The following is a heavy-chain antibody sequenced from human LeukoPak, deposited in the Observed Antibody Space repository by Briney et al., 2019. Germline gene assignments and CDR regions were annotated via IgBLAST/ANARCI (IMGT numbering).Heavy chain of an antibody. D-gene: IGHD1-14*01. CDR3: AKQEIGTTWSVGY. CDR1: GFIFSSYG. Sequence: GRALRLSCGASGFIFSSYGMHRVRPAPSQGLEGVAVISFDGSHEYYADSVKGRFTISRDTSKNTLYLQMNSLRAEDTAVYYCAKQEIGTTWSVGYWGQGTLVTVSS. V-gene: IGHV3-30*18. J-gene: IGHJ4*02. CDR2: ISFDGSHE.